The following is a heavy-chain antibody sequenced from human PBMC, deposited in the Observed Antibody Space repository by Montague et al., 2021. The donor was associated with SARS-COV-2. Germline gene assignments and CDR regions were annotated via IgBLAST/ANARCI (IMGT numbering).Heavy chain of an antibody. CDR2: MNPNSGNT. CDR3: ARGDRPTHFDFRNGFNYYYYTAV. D-gene: IGHD3-3*01. V-gene: IGHV1-8*01. J-gene: IGHJ6*03. CDR1: GYTSTNYD. Sequence: SVKVSCKASGYTSTNYDINWVRQATGQGLEWMGWMNPNSGNTGYAQKIQGRVTMTRHTSISTAHMELSSLRAEDTAVYYCARGDRPTHFDFRNGFNYYYYTAVGGDGTSGTVSS.